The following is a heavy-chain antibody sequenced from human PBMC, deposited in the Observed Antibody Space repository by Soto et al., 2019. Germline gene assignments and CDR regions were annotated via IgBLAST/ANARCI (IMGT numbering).Heavy chain of an antibody. CDR2: ISYDGANK. CDR1: GFTFSTYA. J-gene: IGHJ6*02. Sequence: QVQLVESGGGVVQPGRSLRLSCAASGFTFSTYAIHWVRQAPGKGLEWVAVISYDGANKYYADSVRGLFTISRDNSKNALFLQMSSLSAEDTAVYYCAKDGGGYNYGYVMLDKYYYGMDVWGQGTTVTVSS. V-gene: IGHV3-30-3*01. CDR3: AKDGGGYNYGYVMLDKYYYGMDV. D-gene: IGHD5-18*01.